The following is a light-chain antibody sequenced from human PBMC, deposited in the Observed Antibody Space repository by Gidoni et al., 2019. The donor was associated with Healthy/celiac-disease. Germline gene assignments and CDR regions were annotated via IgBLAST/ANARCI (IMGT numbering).Light chain of an antibody. Sequence: AIRMTQSPSSFSASTGDRVTITCRASQGISSYLACYQQKPGKPPKLLIYAASTLQSGVPPRFSGSGSGTDFTLTISCLQSEDFATYYCQQYYSYPLFTFGPGTKVDIK. CDR1: QGISSY. V-gene: IGKV1-8*01. CDR3: QQYYSYPLFT. CDR2: AAS. J-gene: IGKJ3*01.